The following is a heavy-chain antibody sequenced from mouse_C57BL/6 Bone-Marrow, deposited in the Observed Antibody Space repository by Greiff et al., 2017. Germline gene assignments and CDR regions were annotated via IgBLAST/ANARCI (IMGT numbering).Heavy chain of an antibody. CDR1: GYTFTSHW. J-gene: IGHJ4*01. CDR2: IYPGSGST. CDR3: ARWLRRYYYAMDY. V-gene: IGHV1-55*01. D-gene: IGHD2-2*01. Sequence: QVQLQQPGAELVKPGASVKMSCKASGYTFTSHWITWVKQRPGQGLEWIGDIYPGSGSTNYNEKFKSKATLTVDTSSSTAYMQLSSLTSEDSAVYYCARWLRRYYYAMDYWGQGTSVTVSS.